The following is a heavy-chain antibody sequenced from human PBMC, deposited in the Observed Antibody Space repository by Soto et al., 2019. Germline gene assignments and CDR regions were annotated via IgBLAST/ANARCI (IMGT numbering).Heavy chain of an antibody. Sequence: EVQLLESGGGLVQPGGSLRLSCAASGFTFSSYAMSWVRQAPGKGLEWVSAISGSGGSTYYADSVKGRFTISRDNSXXTLYLXXNXLRXEDXXXYYCAKGQEWLVPFDYWGQGTLVTVSS. CDR3: AKGQEWLVPFDY. CDR2: ISGSGGST. D-gene: IGHD6-19*01. J-gene: IGHJ4*02. V-gene: IGHV3-23*01. CDR1: GFTFSSYA.